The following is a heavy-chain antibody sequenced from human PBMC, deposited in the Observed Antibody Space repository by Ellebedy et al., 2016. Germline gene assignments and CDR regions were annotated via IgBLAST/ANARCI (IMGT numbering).Heavy chain of an antibody. V-gene: IGHV3-30*03. CDR1: GFPLTHHG. CDR2: ISNDGREK. CDR3: VTDPPDAGPNTLDI. J-gene: IGHJ3*02. Sequence: GESLKISXVASGFPLTHHGVHWVRQAPGKGLECLAVISNDGREKYYADSVKGRFTISRDDAKNTLFLQMNNLRPEDTAVYYCVTDPPDAGPNTLDIWGQGTVVTVSS. D-gene: IGHD1-14*01.